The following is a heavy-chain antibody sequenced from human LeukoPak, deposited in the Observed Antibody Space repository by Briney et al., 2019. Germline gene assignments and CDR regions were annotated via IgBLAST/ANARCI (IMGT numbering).Heavy chain of an antibody. V-gene: IGHV3-23*01. CDR2: ISGSGGST. D-gene: IGHD3-22*01. J-gene: IGHJ4*02. CDR1: GCTFRSYA. CDR3: AQGVYYYDSSGYYYTYYFDY. Sequence: PGGSLRLSCAASGCTFRSYAMSWVRQAPGKGLEWVSAISGSGGSTYYADSVKGRFTISRDSSKNTLYLQMNSLRAEDTEVYYCAQGVYYYDSSGYYYTYYFDYWGQGTLVTVSS.